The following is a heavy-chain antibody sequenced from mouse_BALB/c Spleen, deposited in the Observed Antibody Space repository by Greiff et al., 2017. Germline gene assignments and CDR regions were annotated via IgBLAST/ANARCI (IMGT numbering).Heavy chain of an antibody. D-gene: IGHD1-1*01. J-gene: IGHJ4*01. V-gene: IGHV5-6*02. CDR3: ARQRDGKDYAMDY. Sequence: EVMLVESGGDLVKPGGSLKLSCAASGFTFSSYGMSWVRQTPDKRLEWVATISSGGSYTYYPDSVKGRFTISRDNAKNTLYLQMSSLKSEDTAMYYCARQRDGKDYAMDYWGQGTSVTVSS. CDR1: GFTFSSYG. CDR2: ISSGGSYT.